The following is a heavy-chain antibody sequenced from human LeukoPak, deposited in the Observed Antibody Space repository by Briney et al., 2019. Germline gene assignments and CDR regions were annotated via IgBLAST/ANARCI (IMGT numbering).Heavy chain of an antibody. V-gene: IGHV4-4*07. CDR3: ARGLTGYPTYYYYYYGMDV. J-gene: IGHJ6*02. Sequence: SETLSLTCTVSGGSISSYYWSWIRQPAGKGLEWIGRIYTSGSTNYNPSLKSRVTMSVDTSKNQSSLKLSSVTAADTAVYYCARGLTGYPTYYYYYYGMDVWGQGTTVTVSS. CDR1: GGSISSYY. D-gene: IGHD3-9*01. CDR2: IYTSGST.